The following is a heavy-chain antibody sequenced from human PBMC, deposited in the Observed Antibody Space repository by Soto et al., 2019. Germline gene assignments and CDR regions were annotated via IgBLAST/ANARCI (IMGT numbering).Heavy chain of an antibody. CDR1: GGSISSSSYY. J-gene: IGHJ6*02. Sequence: SETLSLTCTVSGGSISSSSYYWGWIRQPPGKGLEWIGSIYYSGSTYYNPSLKSRVTISVDTSKNQFSLKLSSVTAADTAVYYCQIWSGAIYGMDVWGQGTTVTVSS. CDR2: IYYSGST. D-gene: IGHD3-3*01. CDR3: QIWSGAIYGMDV. V-gene: IGHV4-39*01.